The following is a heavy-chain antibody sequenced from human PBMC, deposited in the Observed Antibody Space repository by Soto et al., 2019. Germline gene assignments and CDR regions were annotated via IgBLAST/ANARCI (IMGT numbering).Heavy chain of an antibody. J-gene: IGHJ6*02. Sequence: ASVKVSCKVSGYTLTELSMHWVRQAPGKGLEWMRGFDPEDGETIYAQKFQGRVTMTEDTSTDTAYMELSSLRSEDTAVYYCARDPAILYKKDGMDVWGQGTTVTVSS. V-gene: IGHV1-24*01. CDR3: ARDPAILYKKDGMDV. CDR1: GYTLTELS. D-gene: IGHD2-8*01. CDR2: FDPEDGET.